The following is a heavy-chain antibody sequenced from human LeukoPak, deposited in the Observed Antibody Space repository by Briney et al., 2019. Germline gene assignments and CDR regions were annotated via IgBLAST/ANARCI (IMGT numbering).Heavy chain of an antibody. Sequence: PGGSLRLSCAASGFTFSSYAMSWVRQAPGKGLEGVSAISGSGGSTYYADSVKGRFTISRDNSKNTLYLQMNSLRAEDTAVYYCAKISLRRDYYDSSGYGFDIWGQGTMVTVSS. V-gene: IGHV3-23*01. CDR1: GFTFSSYA. CDR3: AKISLRRDYYDSSGYGFDI. J-gene: IGHJ3*02. CDR2: ISGSGGST. D-gene: IGHD3-22*01.